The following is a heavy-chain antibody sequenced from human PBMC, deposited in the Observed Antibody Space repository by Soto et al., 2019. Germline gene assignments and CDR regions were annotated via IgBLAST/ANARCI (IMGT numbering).Heavy chain of an antibody. Sequence: SETLSLTCTVSGGSISSYYWSWIRQPPGKGLEWIGYIYYSGSTNYNPSLKSRVTISVDTSKNQLSLKLSSVTAADTVVYYCARFIVVVPAAMYYFDYWGQGTLVTVSS. V-gene: IGHV4-59*08. CDR1: GGSISSYY. D-gene: IGHD2-2*01. CDR2: IYYSGST. CDR3: ARFIVVVPAAMYYFDY. J-gene: IGHJ4*02.